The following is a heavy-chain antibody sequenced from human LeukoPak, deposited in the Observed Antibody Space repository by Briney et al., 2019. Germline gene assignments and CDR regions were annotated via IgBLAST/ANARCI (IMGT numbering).Heavy chain of an antibody. CDR3: AKSLTYYDFWSGYYRDDDAFDI. J-gene: IGHJ3*02. D-gene: IGHD3-3*01. CDR2: ISGSGGST. Sequence: PGGSLRLSCAASGFTFSSYAMSWVRQAPGKGLEWVSAISGSGGSTYYADSVKGRFTISRDNSKNTLYLQMNSLRAEDTAVYYCAKSLTYYDFWSGYYRDDDAFDIWGQGAMVTVSS. V-gene: IGHV3-23*01. CDR1: GFTFSSYA.